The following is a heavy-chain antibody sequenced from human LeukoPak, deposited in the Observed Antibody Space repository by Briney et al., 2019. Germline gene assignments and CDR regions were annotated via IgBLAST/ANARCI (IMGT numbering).Heavy chain of an antibody. D-gene: IGHD3-22*01. J-gene: IGHJ4*02. CDR3: VVWGEDRSGHRFDF. CDR2: INTDGSNT. V-gene: IGHV3-74*01. CDR1: GFTFSINA. Sequence: GGSLRLSCAASGFTFSINAMSWVRQAPGKGLMWVSRINTDGSNTHYADSVKGRFTISRDNAKNTLYLQMNGLRVEDTAVYYCVVWGEDRSGHRFDFWGQGTLVTVSS.